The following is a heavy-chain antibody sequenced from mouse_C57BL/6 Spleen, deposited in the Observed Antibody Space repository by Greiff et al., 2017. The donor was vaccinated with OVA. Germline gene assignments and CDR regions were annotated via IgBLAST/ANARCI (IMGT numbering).Heavy chain of an antibody. Sequence: VQLKESGAELVRPGASVTLSCKASGYTFTDYEMHWVKQTPVHGLEWIGAIDPETGGTAYNQKFKGKAILTADKSSSTAYMELRSLTSEDSAVYYCTREGYRGWGQGTTLTVSS. CDR3: TREGYRG. V-gene: IGHV1-15*01. CDR2: IDPETGGT. J-gene: IGHJ2*01. D-gene: IGHD3-1*01. CDR1: GYTFTDYE.